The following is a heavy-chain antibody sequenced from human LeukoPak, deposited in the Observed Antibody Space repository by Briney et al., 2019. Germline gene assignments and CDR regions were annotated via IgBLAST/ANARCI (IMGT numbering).Heavy chain of an antibody. CDR3: ARDKGSGWYSDY. Sequence: PGASVKVSCKASGYTFTSYDINWVRQATGQGLEWMGWMNPNSGNTGYAQKLQGRVTMTTDTSTSTAYMELRSLRSDDTAVYYCARDKGSGWYSDYWGQGTLVTVSS. V-gene: IGHV1-8*01. CDR1: GYTFTSYD. CDR2: MNPNSGNT. J-gene: IGHJ4*02. D-gene: IGHD6-19*01.